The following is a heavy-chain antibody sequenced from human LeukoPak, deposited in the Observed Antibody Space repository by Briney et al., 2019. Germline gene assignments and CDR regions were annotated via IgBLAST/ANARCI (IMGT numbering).Heavy chain of an antibody. D-gene: IGHD1-26*01. CDR1: GGSISSGGYY. CDR2: IYYSGST. J-gene: IGHJ3*02. CDR3: ARDGPRYSGSCQLASGAFDI. V-gene: IGHV4-31*03. Sequence: SETLSLTCTVSGGSISSGGYYWSWIRQHPGKGLEWIGYIYYSGSTYYNPSLKSRVTISVDTSKNQFSLKLSSVTAADTAVYYCARDGPRYSGSCQLASGAFDIWGQGTMVTVSS.